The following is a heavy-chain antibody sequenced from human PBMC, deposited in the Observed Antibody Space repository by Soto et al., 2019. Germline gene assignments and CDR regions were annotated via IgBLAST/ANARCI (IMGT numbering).Heavy chain of an antibody. V-gene: IGHV4-31*03. D-gene: IGHD1-1*01. CDR2: IYYSVST. CDR1: GGSISSGGYY. CDR3: ARVQAGTIDY. Sequence: SETLSLTCTVSGGSISSGGYYWSWIREHPGKGLEWLGYIYYSVSTYYNPSLKIRVTISVDTSKNQFYLKLSSVGAADTAMYYCARVQAGTIDYWGQGARLTVSS. J-gene: IGHJ4*02.